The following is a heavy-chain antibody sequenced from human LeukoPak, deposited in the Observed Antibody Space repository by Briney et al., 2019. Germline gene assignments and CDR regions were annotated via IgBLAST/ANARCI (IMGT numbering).Heavy chain of an antibody. D-gene: IGHD4-17*01. J-gene: IGHJ3*02. V-gene: IGHV1-2*02. Sequence: ASVKVSCKASGYTFTGYYMHWVRQAPGQGLEWMGWINPNSGGTNYAQKFQGRVTMTRDTSISTAYMELSRLRSDDTAVYYCARDESYGDYGAFDIWGQGTMVTVSS. CDR3: ARDESYGDYGAFDI. CDR1: GYTFTGYY. CDR2: INPNSGGT.